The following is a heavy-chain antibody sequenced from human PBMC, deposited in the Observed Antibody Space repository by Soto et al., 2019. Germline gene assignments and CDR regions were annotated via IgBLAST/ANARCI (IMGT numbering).Heavy chain of an antibody. Sequence: SEALAVPCTVSGGSISSYYWSWIRQPPGKGLEWIGYIYYSGNTNYNPSLKSRVTISVDTSKNQFSLKLSSVTAADTAVYYCGRGEVDRYNWNYGIDYWGKGNLVTVS. CDR1: GGSISSYY. CDR2: IYYSGNT. J-gene: IGHJ4*02. D-gene: IGHD1-7*01. CDR3: GRGEVDRYNWNYGIDY. V-gene: IGHV4-59*01.